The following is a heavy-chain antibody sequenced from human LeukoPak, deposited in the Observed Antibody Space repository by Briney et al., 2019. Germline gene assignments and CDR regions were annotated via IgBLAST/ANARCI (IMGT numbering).Heavy chain of an antibody. D-gene: IGHD5-12*01. J-gene: IGHJ4*02. CDR2: INPDNGGT. CDR3: ARDPSNSGYDYLYYFDY. Sequence: ASVKVSCKASGYPFTSYGITWVRQAPGQGLEWMGWINPDNGGTNYAQKFQGRVTMTRDMSISTAYMELSRLRSDDTAVYYCARDPSNSGYDYLYYFDYWGQGTLVTVSS. CDR1: GYPFTSYG. V-gene: IGHV1-2*02.